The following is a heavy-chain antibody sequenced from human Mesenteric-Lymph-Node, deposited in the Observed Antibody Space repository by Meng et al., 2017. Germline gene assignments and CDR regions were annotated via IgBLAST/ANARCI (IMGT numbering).Heavy chain of an antibody. CDR3: ARRPTGIDH. CDR2: IIHGGSP. CDR1: GGSLICAY. D-gene: IGHD2-8*02. V-gene: IGHV4-34*12. Sequence: VHLQQGGPGLVNPSATLSPPCHVDGGSLICAYGNWIRQPPGKGLEWIGEIIHGGSPSYNPSLKSRVTISIDTSKNQLSLMLSSVTAADTAVYYCARRPTGIDHWGQGTLVTVSS. J-gene: IGHJ4*02.